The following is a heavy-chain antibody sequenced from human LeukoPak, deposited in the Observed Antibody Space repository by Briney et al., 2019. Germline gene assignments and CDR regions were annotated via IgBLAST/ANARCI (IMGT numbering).Heavy chain of an antibody. J-gene: IGHJ4*02. V-gene: IGHV3-21*01. CDR3: ARDRSSSRDLDY. CDR2: ISSSSGSYI. Sequence: PGGSLRLSCAASGFTFSGYSMNWVRQAPGKGLEWVSCISSSSGSYIYYADSVKGRFTISRDNAKNSLYLQMNSLRAEDTAVYYCARDRSSSRDLDYWGQGTLVTVSS. D-gene: IGHD6-13*01. CDR1: GFTFSGYS.